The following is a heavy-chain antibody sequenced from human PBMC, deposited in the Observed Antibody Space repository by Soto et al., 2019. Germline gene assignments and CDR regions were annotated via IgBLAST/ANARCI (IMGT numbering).Heavy chain of an antibody. V-gene: IGHV3-9*01. J-gene: IGHJ4*02. D-gene: IGHD6-19*01. CDR3: AKGNGLDRDGPFDY. CDR2: ISWNSGDI. Sequence: EVQLVESGGGSVQPGRSLRLSCAASGFSFDDYGMHWVRQGPGKGLEWVSGISWNSGDIYYADSVKGRFTISRDNAKRSLYLKMNSLRTEDTALSYCAKGNGLDRDGPFDYWGQGILVTVSS. CDR1: GFSFDDYG.